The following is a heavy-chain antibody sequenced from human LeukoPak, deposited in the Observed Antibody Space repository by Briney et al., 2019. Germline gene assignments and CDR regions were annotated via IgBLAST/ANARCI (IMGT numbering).Heavy chain of an antibody. J-gene: IGHJ4*02. CDR1: GFTISNNY. CDR3: AREEGATQDAN. D-gene: IGHD1-26*01. Sequence: PGGSLRLSCAASGFTISNNYMNWVRQTPGKGLEWVSIIYSGGSTYYAESVKGRFTISRDNSKNTLYLQMNSLRAEDTAVYYCAREEGATQDANWGQGTLVLVSS. CDR2: IYSGGST. V-gene: IGHV3-66*01.